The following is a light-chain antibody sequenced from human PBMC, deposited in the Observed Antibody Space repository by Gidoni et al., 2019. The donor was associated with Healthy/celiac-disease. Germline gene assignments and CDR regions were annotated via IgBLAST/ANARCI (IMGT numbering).Light chain of an antibody. CDR3: QPYDNLPLT. CDR2: DAS. V-gene: IGKV1-33*01. Sequence: DIQMTQSPSSLSASVGDRVTITCQASQDISNYLNWYQQKPGKAPKLLIYDASNLETGVPSRFSGRGSGTYFTFTISSLQPEDIATYYCQPYDNLPLTFGGGTKVEIK. J-gene: IGKJ4*01. CDR1: QDISNY.